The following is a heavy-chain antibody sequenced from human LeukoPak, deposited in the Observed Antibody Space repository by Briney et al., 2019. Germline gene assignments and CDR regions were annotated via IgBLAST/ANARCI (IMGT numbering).Heavy chain of an antibody. Sequence: GGSLRLSCAASGFTFSSYWMHWVRQAPGKGLVWVSRINSDGSSTSYADSVKGRFTISRDNAKNTLYLQMNSLRAEDTAVYYCAKGGDGYSSSWYWGYYFDYWGQGTLVTVSS. CDR3: AKGGDGYSSSWYWGYYFDY. CDR2: INSDGSST. J-gene: IGHJ4*02. V-gene: IGHV3-74*01. CDR1: GFTFSSYW. D-gene: IGHD6-13*01.